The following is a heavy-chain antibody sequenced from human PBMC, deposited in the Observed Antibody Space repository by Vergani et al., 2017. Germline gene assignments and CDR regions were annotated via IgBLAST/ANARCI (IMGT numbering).Heavy chain of an antibody. D-gene: IGHD5-18*01. CDR3: ARDSGYSYGYGAFDI. CDR1: GGSISSSSYY. CDR2: IYYSGST. Sequence: QLQLQESGPGLVKPSETLSLTCTVSGGSISSSSYYWGWIRQPPGKGLEWIGSIYYSGSTYYNPSLKSRVTISVDTSKNQFSLKLSSVTAADTAVYYCARDSGYSYGYGAFDIWGQGTMVTVSS. V-gene: IGHV4-39*07. J-gene: IGHJ3*02.